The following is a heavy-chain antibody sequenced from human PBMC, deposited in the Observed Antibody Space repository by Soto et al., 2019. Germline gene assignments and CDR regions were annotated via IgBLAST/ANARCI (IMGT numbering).Heavy chain of an antibody. V-gene: IGHV3-23*01. J-gene: IGHJ4*02. CDR3: AKGMYYYDSSGYRLFDY. Sequence: GALRVGCAASVFTFRNYAMNWVRQAPGKGLEWVSGISVSGGSTYYADSVKGRFTVSRDNSKNTVFLQMNSLRAEDTAVYFCAKGMYYYDSSGYRLFDYWGQGTLVTVSS. CDR2: ISVSGGST. CDR1: VFTFRNYA. D-gene: IGHD3-22*01.